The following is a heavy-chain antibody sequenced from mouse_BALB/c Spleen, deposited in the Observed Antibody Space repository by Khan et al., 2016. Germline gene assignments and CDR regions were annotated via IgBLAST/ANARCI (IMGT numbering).Heavy chain of an antibody. D-gene: IGHD3-3*01. CDR3: ATAKVGRDGDVDV. CDR1: GFTFSSYG. J-gene: IGHJ1*01. CDR2: ISSGGSYT. V-gene: IGHV5-6*01. Sequence: EVELVESGGDLVKPGGSLKLSCAASGFTFSSYGMSWVRQTPDKRLEWVATISSGGSYTYYPDSVKGRFTISSDNAKNILYLQMSSLKSEDTAMSYYATAKVGRDGDVDVWGAGTTVTVSS.